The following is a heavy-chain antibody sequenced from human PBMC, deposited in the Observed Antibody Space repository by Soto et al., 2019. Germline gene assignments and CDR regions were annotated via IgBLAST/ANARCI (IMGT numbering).Heavy chain of an antibody. Sequence: SQTLSLTCAISGDSVSSNSAAWNWIRQSPSRGLEWLGRTYYRPKWYNDYAVSVKSRITINPDTSKNQFSLQLNSVTPEDTAVYYCARAKGYSYGRSYYYYGMDVWGQGTTVTVSS. J-gene: IGHJ6*02. CDR2: TYYRPKWYN. V-gene: IGHV6-1*01. CDR3: ARAKGYSYGRSYYYYGMDV. D-gene: IGHD5-18*01. CDR1: GDSVSSNSAA.